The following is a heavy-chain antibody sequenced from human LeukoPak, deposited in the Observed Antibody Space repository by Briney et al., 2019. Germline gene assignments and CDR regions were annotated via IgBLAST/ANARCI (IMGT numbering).Heavy chain of an antibody. V-gene: IGHV4-4*09. Sequence: SETLSLTCTVSGGSISSYYWSWIRQPPGKGLEWIGYIYTSGSTNYNPSLKSRVTISVDTSKNQFSLKLSSVTAADTAVYYCARHPYSSSGIYYYYMDVWGKGTTVTVSS. CDR1: GGSISSYY. CDR3: ARHPYSSSGIYYYYMDV. J-gene: IGHJ6*03. CDR2: IYTSGST. D-gene: IGHD6-6*01.